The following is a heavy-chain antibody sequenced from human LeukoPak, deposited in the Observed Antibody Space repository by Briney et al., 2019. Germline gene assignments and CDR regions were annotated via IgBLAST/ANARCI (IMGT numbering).Heavy chain of an antibody. Sequence: GGSLRLSCAASGFTFSNYAMSWVRQAPGKGLEWVSGISGSGDSTHYADSVKGRFTISRDNSKNTLYLQMNSLRAEDTAVYYCAKVGTYDFWSGYSILFDPWGQGTLVTVSS. CDR1: GFTFSNYA. J-gene: IGHJ5*02. CDR2: ISGSGDST. CDR3: AKVGTYDFWSGYSILFDP. V-gene: IGHV3-23*01. D-gene: IGHD3-3*01.